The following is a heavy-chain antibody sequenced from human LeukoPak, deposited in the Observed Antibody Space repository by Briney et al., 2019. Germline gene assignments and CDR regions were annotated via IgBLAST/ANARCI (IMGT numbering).Heavy chain of an antibody. Sequence: PSQTLSLTCTVSGGSISSGGYYWSWIRQHPGKGLEWIGYIYYSGSTYYNPSLKSRVTISVDTSKNQFSLKLSSVTAADTAVYYCARAAEQWLVRPICWLDPWGQGTLVTVSS. J-gene: IGHJ5*02. CDR2: IYYSGST. CDR1: GGSISSGGYY. D-gene: IGHD6-19*01. CDR3: ARAAEQWLVRPICWLDP. V-gene: IGHV4-31*03.